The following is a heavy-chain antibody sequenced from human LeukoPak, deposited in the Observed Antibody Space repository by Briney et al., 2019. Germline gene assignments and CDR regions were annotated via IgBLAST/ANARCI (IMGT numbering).Heavy chain of an antibody. J-gene: IGHJ5*02. CDR1: GFTFSSYW. Sequence: GEFLRLSCAASGFTFSSYWMHWVRQAPGKGLVWVSRINSDGSSTSYADSVKGRFTISRDNAKNTLYPQMNSLRAEDTAVYYCARGALGYSSSWYNWFDPWGQGTLVTVSS. V-gene: IGHV3-74*01. CDR3: ARGALGYSSSWYNWFDP. D-gene: IGHD6-13*01. CDR2: INSDGSST.